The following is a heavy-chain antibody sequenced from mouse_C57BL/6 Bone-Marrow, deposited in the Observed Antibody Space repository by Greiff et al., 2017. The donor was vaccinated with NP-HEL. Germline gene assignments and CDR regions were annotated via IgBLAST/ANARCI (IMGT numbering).Heavy chain of an antibody. CDR1: GYTFTSYW. Sequence: VQLQQPGAELVKPGASVKLSCKASGYTFTSYWMQWVKQRPGQGLEWIGEIDPSDSYTNYNQKFKGKATLTVDTSSSTAYMQLSSLTSEDSAVYYCARRGNLFAYWGQGTLVTVSA. D-gene: IGHD2-1*01. CDR2: IDPSDSYT. CDR3: ARRGNLFAY. J-gene: IGHJ3*01. V-gene: IGHV1-50*01.